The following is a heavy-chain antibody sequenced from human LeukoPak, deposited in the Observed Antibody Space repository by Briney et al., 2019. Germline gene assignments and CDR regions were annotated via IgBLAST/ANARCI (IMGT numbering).Heavy chain of an antibody. CDR3: ARVGRDGYNYLDY. CDR1: GDAISSYY. CDR2: IYYSGST. J-gene: IGHJ4*02. D-gene: IGHD5-24*01. V-gene: IGHV4-59*12. Sequence: SETLSLTCTVSGDAISSYYWSWIRQPPGKGLDWIGYIYYSGSTNYNPSLKSRVTISVDTSKNQFSLKLSSVTAADTAVYYCARVGRDGYNYLDYWGQGTLVTVSS.